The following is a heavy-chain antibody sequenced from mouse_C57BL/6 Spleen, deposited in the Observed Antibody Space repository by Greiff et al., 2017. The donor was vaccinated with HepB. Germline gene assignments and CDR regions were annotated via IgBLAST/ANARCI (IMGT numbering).Heavy chain of an antibody. CDR1: GYTFTDYY. CDR3: AREDYGSTSWFAY. Sequence: QVHVKQSGAELVRPGASVKLSCKASGYTFTDYYINWVKQRPGQGLEWIARIYPGSGNTYYNEKFKGKATLTAEKSSSTAYMQLSSLTSEDSAVYFCAREDYGSTSWFAYWGQGTLVTVSA. D-gene: IGHD1-1*01. J-gene: IGHJ3*01. V-gene: IGHV1-76*01. CDR2: IYPGSGNT.